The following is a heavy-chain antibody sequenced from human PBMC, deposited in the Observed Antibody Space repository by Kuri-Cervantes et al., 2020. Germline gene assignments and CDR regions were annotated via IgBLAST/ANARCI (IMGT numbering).Heavy chain of an antibody. CDR1: GYTFTSYG. CDR3: ARGGKIVAKMGWFDP. J-gene: IGHJ5*02. V-gene: IGHV1-18*01. Sequence: VKVSCKASGYTFTSYGISWVRQAPGQGLEWMGWISAYNGNTNYGQKLQGRVTMTTDTSTSTAYMELRSLRSDDPAGDYWARGGKIVAKMGWFDPWGQGTLVTVSS. CDR2: ISAYNGNT. D-gene: IGHD5-12*01.